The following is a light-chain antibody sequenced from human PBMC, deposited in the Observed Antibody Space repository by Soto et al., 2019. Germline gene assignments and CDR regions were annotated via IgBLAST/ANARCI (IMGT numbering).Light chain of an antibody. Sequence: DIALTQSQDTVSLSKGERATLSYRASPSVSSYLAWSQQKPGQAPRLLIYRASTRPTGIPARLSGSGSRTEFTLTISSLHSEDFAVQYCHQYNNSPPWTFGQATKL. CDR3: HQYNNSPPWT. CDR1: PSVSSY. J-gene: IGKJ1*01. CDR2: RAS. V-gene: IGKV3-15*01.